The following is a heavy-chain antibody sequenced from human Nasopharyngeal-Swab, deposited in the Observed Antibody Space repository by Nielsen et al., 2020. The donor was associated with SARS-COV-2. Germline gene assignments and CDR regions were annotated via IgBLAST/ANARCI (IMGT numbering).Heavy chain of an antibody. J-gene: IGHJ6*02. CDR3: ARDGLDYDFWSAYFMDV. Sequence: ESLKISCSASGFTFNNYNFNWVRQAPGKGLAWVSSISRRSSYIYYADSVKGRFTISRDNAKNSLYLQMNSLRAEDTAVYYCARDGLDYDFWSAYFMDVWGQGTTVTVSS. D-gene: IGHD3-3*01. CDR2: ISRRSSYI. V-gene: IGHV3-21*01. CDR1: GFTFNNYN.